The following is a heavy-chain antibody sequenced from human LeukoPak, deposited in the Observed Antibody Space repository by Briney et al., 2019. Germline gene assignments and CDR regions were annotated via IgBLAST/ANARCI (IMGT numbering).Heavy chain of an antibody. Sequence: GGSLRLSCAASGFTVSSNYMSWVRQAPGKGLEWVANIKQDGSEKYYVDSVKGRFTISRDNAKSSLYLQMNSLRAEDTAVYYCARDSQWELPDDYWGQGTLVTVSS. V-gene: IGHV3-7*01. D-gene: IGHD1-26*01. CDR2: IKQDGSEK. CDR1: GFTVSSNY. J-gene: IGHJ4*02. CDR3: ARDSQWELPDDY.